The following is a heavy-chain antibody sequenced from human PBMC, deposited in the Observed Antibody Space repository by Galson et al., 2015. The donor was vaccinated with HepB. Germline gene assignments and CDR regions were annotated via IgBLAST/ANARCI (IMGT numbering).Heavy chain of an antibody. J-gene: IGHJ4*02. CDR3: ARAISAVAGTYYFDH. V-gene: IGHV1-69*13. CDR1: GGTFSSYA. CDR2: IIPIFGTA. Sequence: SVKVSCKASGGTFSSYAISWVRQAPGQGLEWMGGIIPIFGTANYAQKFQGRVTITADESTSTAYMELSSLRSEDTAVYYCARAISAVAGTYYFDHWGQGTLVTVSS. D-gene: IGHD6-19*01.